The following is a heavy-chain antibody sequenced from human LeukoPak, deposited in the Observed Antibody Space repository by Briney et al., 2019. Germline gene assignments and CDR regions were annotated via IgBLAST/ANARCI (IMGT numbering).Heavy chain of an antibody. CDR1: GYSISSGYY. V-gene: IGHV4-38-2*01. CDR3: ARNATSSDVIVAPARGYFDH. D-gene: IGHD6-13*01. Sequence: SETLSLTCDVSGYSISSGYYWGWIRQPPGKGLEWIGSVYNSVSTYYNPSLKSRVTISVDTSKNQVSLKLTSVTAADTAVYYCARNATSSDVIVAPARGYFDHWGQGILVTVSS. J-gene: IGHJ4*02. CDR2: VYNSVST.